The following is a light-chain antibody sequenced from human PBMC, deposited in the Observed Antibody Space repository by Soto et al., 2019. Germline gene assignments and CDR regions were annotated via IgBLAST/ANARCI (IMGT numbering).Light chain of an antibody. CDR2: AAS. V-gene: IGKV1-39*01. Sequence: DIPMTQSPSPLSASVGDRVTITCRASQSISSYLNWYQQKPGKAPKLLIYAASSLQSGVPSRFSGSGSGTDFTLTISSLQPEDFATYYCQQSYSTPPLTFGGGTKVEIK. CDR1: QSISSY. J-gene: IGKJ4*01. CDR3: QQSYSTPPLT.